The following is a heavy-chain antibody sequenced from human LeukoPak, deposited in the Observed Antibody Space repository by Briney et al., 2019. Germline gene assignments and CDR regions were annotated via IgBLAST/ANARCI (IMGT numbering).Heavy chain of an antibody. V-gene: IGHV3-23*01. CDR3: AKLSGIVVVTATFDS. CDR2: INGSGGST. J-gene: IGHJ4*02. Sequence: PGGSLRLSCAASGFTFSSYAMSWVRQAPGKGLEWVSAINGSGGSTYYADSVKGRFTISRDNSKNTLYLQMNSLRAEDTAVYYCAKLSGIVVVTATFDSWGQGTLVTVSS. CDR1: GFTFSSYA. D-gene: IGHD2-21*02.